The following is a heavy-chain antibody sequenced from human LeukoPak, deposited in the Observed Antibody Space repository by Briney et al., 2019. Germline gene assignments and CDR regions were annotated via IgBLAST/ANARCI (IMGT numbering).Heavy chain of an antibody. J-gene: IGHJ5*02. CDR3: ARFAYDSGSLS. Sequence: GGALRLSFAASAFTFSRYWMHWVRQTPGEGLVWVSRISSDGTTTTYAASVRGRFTISRDNARNTLYLQMNSLRAEDTAVYYCARFAYDSGSLSWGQGALVTVSS. CDR1: AFTFSRYW. V-gene: IGHV3-74*01. D-gene: IGHD3-10*01. CDR2: ISSDGTTT.